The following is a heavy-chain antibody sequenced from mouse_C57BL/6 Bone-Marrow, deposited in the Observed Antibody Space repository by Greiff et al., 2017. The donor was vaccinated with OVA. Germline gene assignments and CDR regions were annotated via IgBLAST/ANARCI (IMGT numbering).Heavy chain of an antibody. Sequence: LVESGAVLVRPGASVKLSCTASGFNFNDYYMHWVKQRPEQGLEWIGRIDPEDGDTEYAQKFQGKATMTADTSSNTAYLQLSSLTSEDTAVYYCTLYTCYFDYWGQGTTLTVSS. CDR3: TLYTCYFDY. J-gene: IGHJ2*01. CDR1: GFNFNDYY. V-gene: IGHV14-1*01. CDR2: IDPEDGDT.